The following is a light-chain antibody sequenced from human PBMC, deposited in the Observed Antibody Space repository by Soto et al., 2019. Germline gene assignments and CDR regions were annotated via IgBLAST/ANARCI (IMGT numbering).Light chain of an antibody. CDR2: EVS. CDR1: SSDVGGYNS. Sequence: QSALTQPASVSGSPGQSITISCTGTSSDVGGYNSVSWYQQHPGNAPKLMIYEVSNRPSGVSNRFSGSKSGNTASLTISGLQAEDEADYDCSSYTSSSTVVFGGGTKLTVL. CDR3: SSYTSSSTVV. J-gene: IGLJ2*01. V-gene: IGLV2-14*01.